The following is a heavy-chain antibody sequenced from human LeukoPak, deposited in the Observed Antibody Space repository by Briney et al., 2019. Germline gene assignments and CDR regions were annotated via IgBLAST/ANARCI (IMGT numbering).Heavy chain of an antibody. V-gene: IGHV1-46*01. CDR1: GYSITSYY. CDR2: INPRDGGT. CDR3: ARVGEYYYGSGSSPRGWFDP. Sequence: ASVKVSCKASGYSITSYYMHWVRQAPGQGLDWVGVINPRDGGTTYAQKFQGRVTMTRDTSTSTVYMELSSLRSEDTAVYYCARVGEYYYGSGSSPRGWFDPWGQGTLVTVSS. D-gene: IGHD3-10*01. J-gene: IGHJ5*02.